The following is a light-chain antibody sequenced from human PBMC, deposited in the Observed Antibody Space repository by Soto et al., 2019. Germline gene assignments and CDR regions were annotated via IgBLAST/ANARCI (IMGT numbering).Light chain of an antibody. J-gene: IGLJ2*01. CDR3: SSYTTNNTVV. CDR2: EVN. Sequence: QAVVTQAASVSDSPGQSISLSCGGTSTDVGSHNYVSWYQQHPGKAPKLIIFEVNNRPSGVSHRFSGSKSGNTASLTISDLQGEDEADYYCSSYTTNNTVVFGGGTKLTVL. V-gene: IGLV2-14*01. CDR1: STDVGSHNY.